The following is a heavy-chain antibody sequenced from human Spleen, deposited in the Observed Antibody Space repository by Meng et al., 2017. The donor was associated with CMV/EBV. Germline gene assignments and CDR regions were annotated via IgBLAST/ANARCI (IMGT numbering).Heavy chain of an antibody. CDR2: IYPGDSDT. CDR3: ARPSYSGSYHDAFDI. V-gene: IGHV5-51*01. Sequence: GESLKISCKGSGYSFTSYFIGWVRQMPGKGLEWMGIIYPGDSDTRYSPSFQGQVTISADKSISTAYLQWSSLKASDTAMYYCARPSYSGSYHDAFDIWGQGTMVTVSS. D-gene: IGHD1-26*01. J-gene: IGHJ3*02. CDR1: GYSFTSYF.